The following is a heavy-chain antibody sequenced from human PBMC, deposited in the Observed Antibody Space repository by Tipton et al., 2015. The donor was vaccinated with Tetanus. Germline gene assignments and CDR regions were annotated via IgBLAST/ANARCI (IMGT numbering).Heavy chain of an antibody. CDR1: GYTFTHYG. J-gene: IGHJ5*02. CDR2: ISPFNDNI. D-gene: IGHD3-10*01. CDR3: ARGRGLGPHEFFEH. V-gene: IGHV1-18*01. Sequence: QLVQSGAEVKKPGASVKVSCKASGYTFTHYGVNWVRQAPGQGLEWLGWISPFNDNINYAEKFQGRLTMTTDRSTSPVSMALRSLRSDDTAVYYCARGRGLGPHEFFEHWGQGTLVIVSS.